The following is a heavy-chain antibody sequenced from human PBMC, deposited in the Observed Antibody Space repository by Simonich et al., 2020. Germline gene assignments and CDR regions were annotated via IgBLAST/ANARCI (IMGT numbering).Heavy chain of an antibody. V-gene: IGHV4-38-2*01. J-gene: IGHJ4*02. CDR3: ARATRIAAAGYFDY. CDR2: IYHSGST. Sequence: QVQLQESGPGLVKPSETLSLTCAVSGYSISSGYYWGWIRQPPGKGLEWIGSIYHSGSTYYKPSLKSRVTISVDTSKNQFSLKLSSVTAADTAVYYCARATRIAAAGYFDYWGQGTLVTVSS. D-gene: IGHD6-13*01. CDR1: GYSISSGYY.